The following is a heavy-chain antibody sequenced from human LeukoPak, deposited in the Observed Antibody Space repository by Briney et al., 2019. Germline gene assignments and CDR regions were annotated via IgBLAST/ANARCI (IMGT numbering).Heavy chain of an antibody. J-gene: IGHJ4*02. CDR1: GGTFSSYA. CDR3: ARDRSSFGSGYSFDY. CDR2: IIPIFGTA. D-gene: IGHD3-9*01. V-gene: IGHV1-69*13. Sequence: ASVKVSCKASGGTFSSYAISWVRQAPGQGLEWMGGIIPIFGTANYAQKFQGRVTITADESTSTAYRELSSLRSEDTAVYYCARDRSSFGSGYSFDYWGQGTLVTVSS.